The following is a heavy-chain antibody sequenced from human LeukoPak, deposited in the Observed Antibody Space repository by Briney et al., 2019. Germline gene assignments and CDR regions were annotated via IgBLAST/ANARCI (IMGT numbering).Heavy chain of an antibody. CDR1: GYTFTSYA. Sequence: ASVKVSCKASGYTFTSYATHWVRQAPGQRLEWMGWINAGNGNTKYSQKFQGRVTTTRDTSASTAYMELSSLRSEDTAVYYCARDKRYSSSWTGMGYWGQGTLVTVSS. CDR3: ARDKRYSSSWTGMGY. D-gene: IGHD6-13*01. J-gene: IGHJ4*02. V-gene: IGHV1-3*01. CDR2: INAGNGNT.